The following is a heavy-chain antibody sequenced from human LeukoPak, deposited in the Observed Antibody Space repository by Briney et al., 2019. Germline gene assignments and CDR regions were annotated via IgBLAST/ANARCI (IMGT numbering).Heavy chain of an antibody. V-gene: IGHV1-46*01. Sequence: ASVKVSCKASGYTFTSYYMHWVRQAPGQGLEWMGIINPSGGSTSYAQKFQGRATITADKSTSTAYMELSSLRSEDTAVYYCARATYYYDSSGYYGYWGQGTLVTVSS. CDR3: ARATYYYDSSGYYGY. D-gene: IGHD3-22*01. CDR1: GYTFTSYY. J-gene: IGHJ4*02. CDR2: INPSGGST.